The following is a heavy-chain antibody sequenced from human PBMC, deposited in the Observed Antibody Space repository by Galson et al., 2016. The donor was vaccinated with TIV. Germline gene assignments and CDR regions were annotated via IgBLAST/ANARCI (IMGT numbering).Heavy chain of an antibody. CDR1: GYSFTNYW. V-gene: IGHV5-10-1*01. J-gene: IGHJ5*02. CDR3: ARSASAGSGWVDP. D-gene: IGHD3-10*01. CDR2: IDSGDSYT. Sequence: QSGAEVKKPGESLRISCKTSGYSFTNYWITWVRQMPGKGLEWMGRIDSGDSYTNYSPTFEGHVTISTDKSISTAYLQWTSLKAWDSAIYYCARSASAGSGWVDPWGQGTLVTVSS.